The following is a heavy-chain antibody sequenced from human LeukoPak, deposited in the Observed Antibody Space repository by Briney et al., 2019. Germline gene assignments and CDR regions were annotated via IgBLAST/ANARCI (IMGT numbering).Heavy chain of an antibody. D-gene: IGHD3-10*01. CDR2: ISGSGGST. CDR1: GFTFSSYG. CDR3: AKFSQGSGSNWFDP. Sequence: GGSLRLSCAASGFTFSSYGMSWVRQAPGKGLEWVSAISGSGGSTYYADSVKGRFTISRDNSKNTLYLQMNSLRAEDTAVYYCAKFSQGSGSNWFDPWGQGTLVTVSS. V-gene: IGHV3-23*01. J-gene: IGHJ5*02.